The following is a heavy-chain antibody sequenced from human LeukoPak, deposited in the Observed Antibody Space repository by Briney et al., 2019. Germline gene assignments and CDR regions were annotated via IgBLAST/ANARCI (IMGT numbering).Heavy chain of an antibody. CDR3: ARARIAAAGDAFDI. D-gene: IGHD6-13*01. V-gene: IGHV4-30-2*01. J-gene: IGHJ3*02. CDR1: GGSISSGGYS. Sequence: SETLSLTCAVSGGSISSGGYSWSWIRQPPGKGLEWIGYIYHSGSTYYNPSLKSRVTISVDRSKNQFSLKLSSVTAADTAVYYCARARIAAAGDAFDIWGQGTMVTVSS. CDR2: IYHSGST.